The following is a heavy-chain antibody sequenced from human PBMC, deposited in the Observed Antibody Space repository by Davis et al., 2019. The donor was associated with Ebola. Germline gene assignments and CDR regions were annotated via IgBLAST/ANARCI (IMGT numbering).Heavy chain of an antibody. Sequence: PGRSLRLSFTALAASSLSFSASIIHWVRQAPGMGLEWVAPIPFDGYSNQYGDAMKGRFTISRDDSKNTVGLQMDSLRADDTAVYYCATEGISSGRAGSFDYWGQGTLVTVSS. CDR2: IPFDGYSN. CDR3: ATEGISSGRAGSFDY. CDR1: SLSFSASI. D-gene: IGHD6-19*01. V-gene: IGHV3-30-3*01. J-gene: IGHJ4*02.